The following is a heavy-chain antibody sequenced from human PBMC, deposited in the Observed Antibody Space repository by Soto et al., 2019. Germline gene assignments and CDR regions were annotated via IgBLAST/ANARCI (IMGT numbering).Heavy chain of an antibody. CDR2: IYYSGST. CDR3: ARVSITGTLDY. D-gene: IGHD1-20*01. J-gene: IGHJ4*02. Sequence: SETLSLTCTFSCGSVISGSYYWSWIRQPPGKGLEWIGYIYYSGSTNYNPSLKSRVTISVDTSKNQFSLKLSSVTAADTAVYYCARVSITGTLDYWGQGTLVTVSS. CDR1: CGSVISGSYY. V-gene: IGHV4-61*01.